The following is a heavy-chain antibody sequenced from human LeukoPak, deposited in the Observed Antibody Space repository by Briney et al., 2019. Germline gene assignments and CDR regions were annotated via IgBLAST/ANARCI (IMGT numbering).Heavy chain of an antibody. V-gene: IGHV3-7*01. CDR2: IKQDGSEK. CDR1: GFTFSSNW. J-gene: IGHJ4*02. CDR3: ARGPYGSGSHLDY. Sequence: GGSLRLPCAASGFTFSSNWMSWVGQAPGKGREGGANIKQDGSEKYYVDSVKGRFTISRDNAKNSLYLQMNSLRAEDTAVYYCARGPYGSGSHLDYWGQGTLVTVSS. D-gene: IGHD3-10*01.